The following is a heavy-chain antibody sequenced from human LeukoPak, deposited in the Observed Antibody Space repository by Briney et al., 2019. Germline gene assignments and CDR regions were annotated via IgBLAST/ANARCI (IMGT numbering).Heavy chain of an antibody. CDR1: GFTFSSYW. D-gene: IGHD3-10*01. CDR3: ARAITMVRGVIDY. CDR2: IKQDGSEK. V-gene: IGHV3-7*01. Sequence: GGSLRLSCAASGFTFSSYWMSWVRQAPGKGLEWVANIKQDGSEKYYVDSVKGRFTISRDNAKNSLYLQMNSLRAEDTAVYYCARAITMVRGVIDYWGQGTLVTVSS. J-gene: IGHJ4*02.